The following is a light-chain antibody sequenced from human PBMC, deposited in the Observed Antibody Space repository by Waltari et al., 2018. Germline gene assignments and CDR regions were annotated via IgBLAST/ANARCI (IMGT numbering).Light chain of an antibody. CDR1: HGISTH. CDR3: LHLNNFPLS. CDR2: AAS. V-gene: IGKV1-9*01. J-gene: IGKJ4*01. Sequence: DIQLTQSPSFLSASVRDRVTITCRASHGISTHLAWYQQKPGKGPKLLIYAASTLQSDIPSRFSGSGSGTEFTLTISSLQSEDFATYYCLHLNNFPLSFGGGTKVELK.